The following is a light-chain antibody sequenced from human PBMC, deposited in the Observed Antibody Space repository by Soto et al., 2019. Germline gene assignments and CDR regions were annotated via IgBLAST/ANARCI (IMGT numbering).Light chain of an antibody. J-gene: IGLJ1*01. CDR3: SSYAGSNSFV. Sequence: QSVLTQPPSASGSPGQSVTISCTGTSTDVGAYNYVSWYQQRPGKAPKLMIFEVTKRPSVVPDRFSGSKSGNTASLTVSGVQADDEADYYCSSYAGSNSFVIGTGTKSPA. CDR1: STDVGAYNY. V-gene: IGLV2-8*01. CDR2: EVT.